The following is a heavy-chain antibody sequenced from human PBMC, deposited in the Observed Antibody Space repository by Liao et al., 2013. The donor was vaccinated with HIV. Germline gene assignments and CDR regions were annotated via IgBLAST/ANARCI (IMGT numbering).Heavy chain of an antibody. J-gene: IGHJ5*02. CDR3: ASAPPYAAAGWFDP. V-gene: IGHV4-30-2*01. CDR1: GGSISSAGYS. Sequence: QLQLQESGSGLVKPSQTLSLTCAVSGGSISSAGYSWSWIRQPPGKGLEWIGYIYHSGSTSYYPSLKSRVTISVDRSKNQFSLKLSSVTAADTAVYYCASAPPYAAAGWFDPSGPGNPGHRLL. CDR2: IYHSGST. D-gene: IGHD6-13*01.